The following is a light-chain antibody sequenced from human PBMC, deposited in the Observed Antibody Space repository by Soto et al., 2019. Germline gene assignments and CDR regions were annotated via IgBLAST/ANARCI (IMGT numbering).Light chain of an antibody. CDR1: SSDVGGYGY. Sequence: QSALTQPPSASGSPGQSVTISCTGTSSDVGGYGYVSWYQQHPGKAPKLMIFEVTKRASGVPNRFSGSKSGNTASLTVSGIKAEDEADYYCSSYAGINTDVVFGGGTKLTVL. CDR3: SSYAGINTDVV. J-gene: IGLJ2*01. CDR2: EVT. V-gene: IGLV2-8*01.